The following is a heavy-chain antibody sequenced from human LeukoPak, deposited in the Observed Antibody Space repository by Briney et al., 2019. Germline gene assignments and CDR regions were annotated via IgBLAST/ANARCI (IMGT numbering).Heavy chain of an antibody. CDR1: GFTFSSYA. CDR3: AREQSPLWSSTSCSDY. D-gene: IGHD2-2*01. CDR2: ISSSSSYI. Sequence: GGSLRLSCAASGFTFSSYAMNWVRQAPGKGLEWVSSISSSSSYIFYADSVKGRFTISRDNAKNSLYLQMNSLRVEDTAVYYCAREQSPLWSSTSCSDYWGQGTLVTVSS. J-gene: IGHJ4*02. V-gene: IGHV3-21*01.